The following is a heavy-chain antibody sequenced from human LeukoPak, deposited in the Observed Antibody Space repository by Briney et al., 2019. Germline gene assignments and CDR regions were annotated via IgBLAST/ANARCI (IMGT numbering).Heavy chain of an antibody. V-gene: IGHV3-48*04. CDR1: GFTFSSYS. Sequence: GGSLRLSCAASGFTFSSYSMNWVRQAPGKGLEWVSYISSSSSTIYYADSVKGRFTISRDNAKNSLYLQMNSLRAEDTAVYYCARERGIAAAGTSDYWGQGTLVTVSS. J-gene: IGHJ4*02. D-gene: IGHD6-13*01. CDR3: ARERGIAAAGTSDY. CDR2: ISSSSSTI.